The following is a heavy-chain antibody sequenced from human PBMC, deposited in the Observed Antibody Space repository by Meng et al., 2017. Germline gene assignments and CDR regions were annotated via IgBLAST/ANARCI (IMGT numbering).Heavy chain of an antibody. J-gene: IGHJ4*02. CDR2: IYHSGST. V-gene: IGHV4-4*03. D-gene: IGHD2-15*01. CDR3: ARWSIYCSGGSCYSFDY. Sequence: VQLQEWGRGLVKPPGTLSLTCAVSGGSISSSNWWSWVRQPPGKGLEWIGEIYHSGSTNYNPSLKSRVTISVDKSKNQFSLKLSSVTAADTAVYYCARWSIYCSGGSCYSFDYWGQGTLVTVSS. CDR1: GGSISSSNW.